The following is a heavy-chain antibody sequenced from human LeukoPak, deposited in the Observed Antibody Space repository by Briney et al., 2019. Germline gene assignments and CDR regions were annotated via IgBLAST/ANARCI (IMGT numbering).Heavy chain of an antibody. J-gene: IGHJ4*02. V-gene: IGHV3-21*01. Sequence: GGSLRLSCAASGFTFSSHSMNWVRQTPGKGLEWVSSISSSSSYIYYADSVKGRFTISRDNAKNSLYLQMNSLRAEDTAVYYCARGPTMVRGISDYWGQGTLVTVSS. CDR1: GFTFSSHS. D-gene: IGHD3-10*01. CDR3: ARGPTMVRGISDY. CDR2: ISSSSSYI.